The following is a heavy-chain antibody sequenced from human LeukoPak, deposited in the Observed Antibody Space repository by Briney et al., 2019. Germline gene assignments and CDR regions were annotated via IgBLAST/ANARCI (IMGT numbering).Heavy chain of an antibody. CDR2: INHSGST. V-gene: IGHV4-34*01. Sequence: SETLSLTCAVYGGSFSGYYWSWIRQPPGKGLGWIGEINHSGSTNYNPSLKNRVTISVDTSKNQFSLKLSSVTAADTAVHDCASYRGAFFQHWGHGTLVTVSS. CDR3: ASYRGAFFQH. D-gene: IGHD4-23*01. CDR1: GGSFSGYY. J-gene: IGHJ1*01.